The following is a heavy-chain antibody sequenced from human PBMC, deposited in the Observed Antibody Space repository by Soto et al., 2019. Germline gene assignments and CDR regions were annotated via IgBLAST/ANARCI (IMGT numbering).Heavy chain of an antibody. CDR2: MSHSGTP. Sequence: QLQESGPGLVKPSGTLSLTCAVSGDSVSSNQWWGWVRQSPVKGLEWIGDMSHSGTPNLSPSLESRVTLSVDTSKNQFSLELKSVTAADTAVYFCGMSRGWYKIHSWGQGTLVTVSS. CDR3: GMSRGWYKIHS. CDR1: GDSVSSNQW. V-gene: IGHV4-4*02. J-gene: IGHJ4*02. D-gene: IGHD6-19*01.